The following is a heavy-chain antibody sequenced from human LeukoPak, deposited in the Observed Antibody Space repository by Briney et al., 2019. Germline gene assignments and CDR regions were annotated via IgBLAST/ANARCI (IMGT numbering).Heavy chain of an antibody. D-gene: IGHD6-19*01. V-gene: IGHV1-2*02. Sequence: GASVKVSCKASGYTFTGYYMHWVRQAPGQGLEWMGWINPNSGGTNYAQKFQGRVTMTEDTSTDTAYMELSSLRSEDTAVYYCATHIAVAASGGAEYFQHWGQGTLVTVSS. J-gene: IGHJ1*01. CDR1: GYTFTGYY. CDR3: ATHIAVAASGGAEYFQH. CDR2: INPNSGGT.